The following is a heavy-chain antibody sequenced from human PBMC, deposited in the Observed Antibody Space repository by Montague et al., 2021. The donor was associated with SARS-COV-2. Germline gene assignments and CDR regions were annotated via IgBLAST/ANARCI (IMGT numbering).Heavy chain of an antibody. CDR1: GGSISSNSYY. J-gene: IGHJ5*02. D-gene: IGHD2-2*01. V-gene: IGHV4-39*01. Sequence: SETLSLTCTVSGGSISSNSYYWAWIRQPPGKGLEWIGSIYYSGSTYYNPSLKSRVTTSVDTSKNQFSLKLSSVTAADTAVYYCAGRLYPYANCFDPWGQGTLVTVSS. CDR3: AGRLYPYANCFDP. CDR2: IYYSGST.